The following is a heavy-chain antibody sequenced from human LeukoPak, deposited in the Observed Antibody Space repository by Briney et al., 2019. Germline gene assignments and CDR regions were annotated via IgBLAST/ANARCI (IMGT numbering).Heavy chain of an antibody. CDR3: ARVVARPWWFDP. CDR2: IYYSGST. V-gene: IGHV4-31*03. J-gene: IGHJ5*02. D-gene: IGHD6-6*01. Sequence: SQTLSLTCTVSGGSISSGGYYGSWIRQHPGKGLEWIGYIYYSGSTYYNPSLKSRVTISVDTSKNQFSLKLSSVTAADTAVYYCARVVARPWWFDPWGQGTLVTVSS. CDR1: GGSISSGGYY.